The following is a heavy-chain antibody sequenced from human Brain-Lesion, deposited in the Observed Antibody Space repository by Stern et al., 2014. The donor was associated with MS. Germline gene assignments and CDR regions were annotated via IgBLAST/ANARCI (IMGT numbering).Heavy chain of an antibody. Sequence: EVQLLESGGDLVQPGGSLRLSCVASGFTFSDYWLTWVCQAPGKGLQWVANINQDGSDKNYVDSVKGRFTISRDNAKNSLYLQMNSLRVDDTAVYYCARIDRGNYDFWSGYYDYWFDPWGQGTLVTVSS. CDR3: ARIDRGNYDFWSGYYDYWFDP. D-gene: IGHD3-3*01. CDR1: GFTFSDYW. CDR2: INQDGSDK. J-gene: IGHJ5*02. V-gene: IGHV3-7*01.